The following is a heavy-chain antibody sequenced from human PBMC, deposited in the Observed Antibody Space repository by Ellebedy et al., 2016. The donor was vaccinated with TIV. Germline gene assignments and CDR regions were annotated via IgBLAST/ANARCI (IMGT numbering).Heavy chain of an antibody. D-gene: IGHD3-16*01. CDR1: GFTVSSNY. CDR2: IYSGGST. Sequence: GESLKISXAASGFTVSSNYMSWVRQAPGKGLEWVSVIYSGGSTYYADSVKGRFTISRDNSKNTLYLQMNSLRAEDTAVYYCARDLGDGMDVWGKGTTVTVSS. V-gene: IGHV3-66*01. J-gene: IGHJ6*04. CDR3: ARDLGDGMDV.